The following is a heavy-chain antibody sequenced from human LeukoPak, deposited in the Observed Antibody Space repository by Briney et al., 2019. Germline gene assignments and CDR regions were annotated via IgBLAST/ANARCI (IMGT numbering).Heavy chain of an antibody. J-gene: IGHJ4*02. V-gene: IGHV3-74*01. CDR3: ARGADYYDIDY. CDR2: INSDGSST. D-gene: IGHD3-22*01. Sequence: GGSLRLSCRASGFTFSRYWMHWVRQAPGEGVVWVSRINSDGSSTSYADSVKGRFTISRDNAKSTLYLQMNSLRAEDTAVYYCARGADYYDIDYWGQGTLVTVSS. CDR1: GFTFSRYW.